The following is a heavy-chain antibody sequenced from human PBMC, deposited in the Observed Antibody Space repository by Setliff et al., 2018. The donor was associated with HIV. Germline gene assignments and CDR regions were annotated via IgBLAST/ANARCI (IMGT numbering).Heavy chain of an antibody. CDR3: AREGVTGGDFDY. CDR2: IYPGDSDT. CDR1: GYSFTNYW. J-gene: IGHJ4*02. D-gene: IGHD2-21*02. V-gene: IGHV5-51*01. Sequence: GESLKISCQASGYSFTNYWIGWVRQMPGKGLEWMGIIYPGDSDTKYSPSFQGQVTISADKSISTAYLQWRSLKASDTAIYYCAREGVTGGDFDYWGQGTLVTVSS.